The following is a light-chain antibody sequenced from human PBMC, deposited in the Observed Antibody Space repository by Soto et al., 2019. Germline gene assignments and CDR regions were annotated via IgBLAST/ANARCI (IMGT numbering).Light chain of an antibody. CDR1: QSISDT. J-gene: IGKJ1*01. Sequence: EVVMTQSPSTLSVSPGVRSTLSFMASQSISDTLAWYQQKPGQAPRLLIYDASSRATGIPDRFSGSGSGTDFTLTISRLEPEDFAVYYCQQYGSSPRTFGQGTKVDIK. V-gene: IGKV3-20*01. CDR2: DAS. CDR3: QQYGSSPRT.